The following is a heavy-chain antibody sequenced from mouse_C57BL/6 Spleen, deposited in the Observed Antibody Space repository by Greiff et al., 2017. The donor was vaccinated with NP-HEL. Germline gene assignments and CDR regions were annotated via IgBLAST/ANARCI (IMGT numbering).Heavy chain of an antibody. CDR1: GYTFTSYW. V-gene: IGHV1-55*01. Sequence: VQLQQPGAELVKPGASVKMSCKASGYTFTSYWITWVKQRPGQGLAWIGDIYPGSGSTNYNEKFKSKATLTVDTSSSTAYMQLSSLTSEDSAVYYCARSCYYSNYEYFDVWGTGTTVTVSS. CDR2: IYPGSGST. J-gene: IGHJ1*03. D-gene: IGHD2-5*01. CDR3: ARSCYYSNYEYFDV.